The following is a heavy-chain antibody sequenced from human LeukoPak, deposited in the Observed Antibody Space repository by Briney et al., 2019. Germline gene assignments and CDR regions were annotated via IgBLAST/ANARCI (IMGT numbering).Heavy chain of an antibody. V-gene: IGHV3-21*01. CDR1: GFAFSTYS. CDR3: ARVSDAFDYFFDS. CDR2: VSRSSRFI. D-gene: IGHD5-12*01. J-gene: IGHJ4*02. Sequence: GGSLRLSCAASGFAFSTYSMNWVRQAPGKGLEWVSSVSRSSRFIFYADSVQGRFTISRDDAKDSLFLQMNSLRAEDTAVYYCARVSDAFDYFFDSWGQGTLVNVSS.